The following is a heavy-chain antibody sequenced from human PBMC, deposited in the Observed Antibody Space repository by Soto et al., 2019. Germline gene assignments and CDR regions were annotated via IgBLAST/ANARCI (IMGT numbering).Heavy chain of an antibody. Sequence: QVQLQESGPGLVKPSQTLSLTCTVSGGSISSGGYYWSWIRQHPGKGLEWIGYIYYSGSTYYNPSLESRVSICVDTSKNQFSLKLSSVTAADTAVYYCAREGGIVGATAADYWGQGTLVTVSS. CDR2: IYYSGST. V-gene: IGHV4-31*03. CDR3: AREGGIVGATAADY. D-gene: IGHD1-26*01. J-gene: IGHJ4*02. CDR1: GGSISSGGYY.